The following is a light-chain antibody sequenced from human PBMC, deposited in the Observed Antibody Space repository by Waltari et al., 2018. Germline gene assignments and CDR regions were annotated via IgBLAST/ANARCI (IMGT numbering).Light chain of an antibody. CDR1: ASPKPY. CDR2: KDS. J-gene: IGLJ3*02. CDR3: QSGDSSGVGV. Sequence: SYELTQPPSVSVSPGQTARITRSGDASPKPYAHWYQQKPGQVPALLIYKDSERPSGVPERFSGSSSGTTVTLTISGVQAEDEADYYCQSGDSSGVGVFGGVTKLTVL. V-gene: IGLV3-25*03.